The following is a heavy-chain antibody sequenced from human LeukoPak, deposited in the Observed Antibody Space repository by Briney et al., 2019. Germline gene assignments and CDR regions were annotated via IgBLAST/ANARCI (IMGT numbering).Heavy chain of an antibody. V-gene: IGHV7-4-1*04. CDR3: ARPGVYGAVAGTYFDY. Sequence: ASVKVSCKASGYTFTTYAMNWVRQAPGQGLEWMGWINTNTGNPTYAQGFTGRFVFSLDTSVSMAYLQISSLKAEDTAVYYCARPGVYGAVAGTYFDYWGQGTLVTVSS. CDR1: GYTFTTYA. D-gene: IGHD6-19*01. J-gene: IGHJ4*02. CDR2: INTNTGNP.